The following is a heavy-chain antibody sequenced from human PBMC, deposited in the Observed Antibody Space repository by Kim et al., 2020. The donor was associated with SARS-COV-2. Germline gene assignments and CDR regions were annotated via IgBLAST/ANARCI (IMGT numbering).Heavy chain of an antibody. CDR2: IIPIFGTA. V-gene: IGHV1-69*13. D-gene: IGHD2-2*01. Sequence: SVKVSCKASGGTFSSYAISWVRQAPGQGLEWMGGIIPIFGTANYAQKFQGRVTITADESTSTAYMELSSLGSEDTAVDYCARGLGKGVPAATPCYGMAVWGQGTTVTVSS. J-gene: IGHJ6*02. CDR1: GGTFSSYA. CDR3: ARGLGKGVPAATPCYGMAV.